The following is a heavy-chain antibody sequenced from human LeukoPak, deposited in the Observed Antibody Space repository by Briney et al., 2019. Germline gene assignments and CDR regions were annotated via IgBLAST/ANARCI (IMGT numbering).Heavy chain of an antibody. D-gene: IGHD1-26*01. CDR3: AKDRNDGGSYQFDAFDI. CDR1: GFTFDDYA. V-gene: IGHV3-9*01. J-gene: IGHJ3*02. CDR2: ISWNSGSI. Sequence: GRSLRLSCAASGFTFDDYAMHWVRQAPGKGLEWVSGISWNSGSIGYADSVKGRFTISRDNAKNSLYLQMNSLRAEDTALYYCAKDRNDGGSYQFDAFDIWGQGTMVTVSS.